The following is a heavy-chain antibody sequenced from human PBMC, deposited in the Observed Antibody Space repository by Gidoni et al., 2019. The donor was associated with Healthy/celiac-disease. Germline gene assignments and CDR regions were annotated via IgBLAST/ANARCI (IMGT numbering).Heavy chain of an antibody. D-gene: IGHD7-27*01. CDR3: ARAHGNWGRRERGLYYFDY. CDR2: IIPIFGTA. V-gene: IGHV1-69*01. J-gene: IGHJ4*02. Sequence: QVQPVQSGAEVKKPGSSVKVSCKASGGTVSSYAISWVRQAPGQGLEWMGGIIPIFGTANYAQKFQGRVTITADESTSTAYMELSSLRSEDTAVYYCARAHGNWGRRERGLYYFDYWGQGTLVTVSS. CDR1: GGTVSSYA.